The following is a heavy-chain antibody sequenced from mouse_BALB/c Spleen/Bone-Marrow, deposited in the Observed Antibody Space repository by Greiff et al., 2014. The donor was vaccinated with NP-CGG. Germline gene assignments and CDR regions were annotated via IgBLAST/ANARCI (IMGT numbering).Heavy chain of an antibody. V-gene: IGHV14-3*02. CDR1: GFNIKDTY. Sequence: VQLQQSGAELVKPGASVKLSCTASGFNIKDTYMHWVKQRPEQGLEWIGRIDPANGNTKYDPKFQGKATIIADTSSNTAYLQLSSLTSEDTAVYYCASYVYGYYFDYWGQGTTLTVSS. CDR2: IDPANGNT. D-gene: IGHD2-2*01. CDR3: ASYVYGYYFDY. J-gene: IGHJ2*01.